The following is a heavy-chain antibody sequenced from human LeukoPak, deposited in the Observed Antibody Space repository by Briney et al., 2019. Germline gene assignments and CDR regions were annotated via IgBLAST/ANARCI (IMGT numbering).Heavy chain of an antibody. Sequence: ASVKVSCKASGGTFSSYAISGVRQAPGQGLEWMGRIIPIFGTANYAQKFQGRVTITTDESTSTAYMELSSLRSEDTAVYYCARGRMTTVYWYFDLWGRGTLVTVSS. CDR1: GGTFSSYA. J-gene: IGHJ2*01. CDR3: ARGRMTTVYWYFDL. D-gene: IGHD4-17*01. V-gene: IGHV1-69*05. CDR2: IIPIFGTA.